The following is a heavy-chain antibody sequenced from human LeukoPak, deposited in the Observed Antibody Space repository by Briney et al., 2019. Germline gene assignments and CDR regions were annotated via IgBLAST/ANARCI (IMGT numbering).Heavy chain of an antibody. Sequence: GESLKLSCKGSGYRFTNYWIGWVRQVPGKGVEWMGFIDPDDSQTKYSRSFQGQVTISADKSINTIYVQWNSLKASDTAIYFCARHRGGAIGLEFYYYMDVWGKGTTVIVS. CDR1: GYRFTNYW. CDR2: IDPDDSQT. J-gene: IGHJ6*03. CDR3: ARHRGGAIGLEFYYYMDV. D-gene: IGHD1-26*01. V-gene: IGHV5-51*01.